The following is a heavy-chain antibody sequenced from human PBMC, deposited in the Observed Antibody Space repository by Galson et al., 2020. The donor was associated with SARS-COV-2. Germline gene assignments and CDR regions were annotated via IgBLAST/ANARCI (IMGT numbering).Heavy chain of an antibody. Sequence: GGSLRLSCAASGFNFRDYYMSWFRQAPGKGLEWISYMSSSVNTIYYAGSLKGRFTVSRDNAKTSLYLQMNSLRAEDTAVYYCARDGNSGSGWYEGFDYWGQGTLVTVSS. V-gene: IGHV3-11*01. CDR2: MSSSVNTI. CDR1: GFNFRDYY. CDR3: ARDGNSGSGWYEGFDY. J-gene: IGHJ4*02. D-gene: IGHD6-19*01.